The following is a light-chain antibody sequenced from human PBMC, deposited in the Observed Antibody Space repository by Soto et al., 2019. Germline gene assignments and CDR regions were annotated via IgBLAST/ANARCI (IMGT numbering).Light chain of an antibody. CDR1: QSISNY. CDR2: GAS. CDR3: HQTYSAPLT. J-gene: IGKJ4*01. V-gene: IGKV1-39*01. Sequence: DIQMTQSPFSLPASVGDRVNITCRASQSISNYLNWYQQKPGRAPSLLIHGASSLQGGVPSRFSGSGSGTDFTLTISSLHPEDFTTYYCHQTYSAPLTFGGGTKVEI.